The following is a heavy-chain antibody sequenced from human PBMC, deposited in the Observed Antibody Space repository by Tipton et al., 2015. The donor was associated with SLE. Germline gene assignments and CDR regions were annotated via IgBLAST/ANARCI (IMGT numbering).Heavy chain of an antibody. CDR1: GFTLSSYE. Sequence: SLRLSCAASGFTLSSYEGHWVRLAPGKGLVRISYISRSVSDIYYTVSVKGRFTITRDKAKSSLFLQMDSLRAEDTAVYYCARVRRRIVWLHMDGGGKGTSVCPSS. CDR3: ARVRRRIVWLHMDG. V-gene: IGHV3-48*03. CDR2: ISRSVSDI. J-gene: IGHJ6*04. D-gene: IGHD5-24*01.